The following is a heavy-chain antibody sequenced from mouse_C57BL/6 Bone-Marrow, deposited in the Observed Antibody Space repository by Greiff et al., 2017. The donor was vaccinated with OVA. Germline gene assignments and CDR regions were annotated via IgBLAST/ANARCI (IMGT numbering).Heavy chain of an antibody. Sequence: VKLQESGPELVKPGASVKISCKASGYAFSSSWMNWVKQRPGKGLEWIGRIYPGDGDTNYNGKFKGKATLTADKSSSTAYMQLSSLTSEDSAVYFCARREGTAWFAYWGQGTLVTVSA. CDR1: GYAFSSSW. V-gene: IGHV1-82*01. CDR3: ARREGTAWFAY. CDR2: IYPGDGDT. J-gene: IGHJ3*01. D-gene: IGHD3-3*01.